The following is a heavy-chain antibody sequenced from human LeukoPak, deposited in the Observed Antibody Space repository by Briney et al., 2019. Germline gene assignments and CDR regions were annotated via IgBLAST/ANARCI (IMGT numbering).Heavy chain of an antibody. V-gene: IGHV1-24*01. CDR3: ATAPITMVRGVLFDY. D-gene: IGHD3-10*01. J-gene: IGHJ4*02. CDR2: FDPEDGET. CDR1: GYTLTELS. Sequence: ASVKVSCKVSGYTLTELSMHWVRQAPGKGLEWMGGFDPEDGETIYAQKFQGRVTMTEDTSTDTAYMELSSLRSEDTAVYYCATAPITMVRGVLFDYWGQGTLVTVSS.